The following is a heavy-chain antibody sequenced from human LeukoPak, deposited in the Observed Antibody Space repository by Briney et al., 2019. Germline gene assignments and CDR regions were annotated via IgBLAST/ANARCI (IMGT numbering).Heavy chain of an antibody. J-gene: IGHJ4*02. CDR1: GFSFSSTW. Sequence: GGSLRLSCAASGFSFSSTWMHWVRQPPGKGLQWVANIKQDGSEKYYVDSVKGRFTISRDNAKNSLYLQMNSLTAEDTAVYYCARDLGGGYWGYDYWGQGTLVTVSS. V-gene: IGHV3-7*01. D-gene: IGHD2-15*01. CDR3: ARDLGGGYWGYDY. CDR2: IKQDGSEK.